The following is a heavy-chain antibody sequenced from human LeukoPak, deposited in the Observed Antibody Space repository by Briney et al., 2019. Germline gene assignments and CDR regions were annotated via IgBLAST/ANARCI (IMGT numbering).Heavy chain of an antibody. CDR3: AREGIRIRARPIDY. V-gene: IGHV1-46*01. CDR1: GYTFTNNY. CDR2: IYPRDGST. D-gene: IGHD6-6*01. Sequence: ASVKVSCKASGYTFTNNYLHWVRQAPGQGLEWMGMIYPRDGSTSYAQNFQGRVTMTTDTSTSTAYMDLRSLRSDDTAVYYCAREGIRIRARPIDYWGQGTLVTVSS. J-gene: IGHJ4*02.